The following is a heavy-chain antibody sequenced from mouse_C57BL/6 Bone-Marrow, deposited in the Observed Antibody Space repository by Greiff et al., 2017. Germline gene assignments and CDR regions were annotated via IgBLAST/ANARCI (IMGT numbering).Heavy chain of an antibody. D-gene: IGHD4-1*01. CDR3: TRELNCDGAMDY. CDR1: GFTFSDFY. V-gene: IGHV7-1*01. CDR2: SRNKANDYTT. J-gene: IGHJ4*01. Sequence: EVKLMEPGGGLVQSGRSLRLSCATSGFTFSDFYMEWVRQAPGKGLEWIAASRNKANDYTTEYSASVKGRFIVSRDTSQSILYLQMNALRAEDTAIYYCTRELNCDGAMDYWGQGTSVTVSS.